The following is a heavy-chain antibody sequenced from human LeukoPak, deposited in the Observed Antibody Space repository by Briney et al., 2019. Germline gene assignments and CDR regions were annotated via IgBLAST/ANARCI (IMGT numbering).Heavy chain of an antibody. CDR3: ARLKPNFLGTFDS. Sequence: PSENLSLTCTVYGVSIIDHAWSWIRQPPGRGLEWIGNIYASGSAYFNPSLRSGGAVSTDTTKTQFSLNLTSVTAADTAMFYCARLKPNFLGTFDSWGQGALVTASS. V-gene: IGHV4-4*09. CDR1: GVSIIDHA. CDR2: IYASGSA. D-gene: IGHD7-27*01. J-gene: IGHJ4*02.